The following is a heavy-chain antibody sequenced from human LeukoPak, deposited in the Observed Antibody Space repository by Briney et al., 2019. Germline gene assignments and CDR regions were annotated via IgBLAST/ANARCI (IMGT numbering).Heavy chain of an antibody. CDR1: GVSISSYY. V-gene: IGHV4-59*01. D-gene: IGHD5-18*01. J-gene: IGHJ6*02. CDR3: ARVDTALGSGYGMDV. CDR2: IYYSGST. Sequence: PSETLSLTCTVSGVSISSYYWSWIRQPPGKGLEWIGYIYYSGSTNYNPSLKSRVTISVDTSKNQFSLKLSSVTAADTAVYYCARVDTALGSGYGMDVWGQGTLATVSS.